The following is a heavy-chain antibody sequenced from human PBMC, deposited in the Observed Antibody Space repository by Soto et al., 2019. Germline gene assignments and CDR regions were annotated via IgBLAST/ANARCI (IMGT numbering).Heavy chain of an antibody. CDR1: GGSISTYY. J-gene: IGHJ4*02. V-gene: IGHV4-59*01. Sequence: SETLSLTCTVSGGSISTYYWGWIRQSPGKGLEWIGYIHYSGNTDYNPSLRGRVTISVDTSKNQLSLKLSSMTAADTAVYYCARRAADSSGYYCLRGQATLVTVSS. D-gene: IGHD3-22*01. CDR3: ARRAADSSGYYCL. CDR2: IHYSGNT.